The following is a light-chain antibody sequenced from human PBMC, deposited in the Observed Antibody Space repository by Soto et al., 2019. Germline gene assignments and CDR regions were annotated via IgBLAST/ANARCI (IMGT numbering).Light chain of an antibody. CDR3: SSYTRSSTLV. CDR1: TSDVGGYSF. Sequence: QSALTQPASVSGSPGQSITISCTGTTSDVGGYSFVSWYQLHPGKAPKLMIYEVSNRPSGVSSRFSGSKSGNTASLTISGLQAEDEADYYCSSYTRSSTLVFGGGTKLTVL. V-gene: IGLV2-14*01. CDR2: EVS. J-gene: IGLJ2*01.